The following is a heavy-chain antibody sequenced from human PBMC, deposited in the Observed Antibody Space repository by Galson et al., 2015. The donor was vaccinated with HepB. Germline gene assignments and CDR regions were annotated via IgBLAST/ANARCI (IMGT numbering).Heavy chain of an antibody. V-gene: IGHV1-69*13. CDR2: IIPIFGTA. D-gene: IGHD2-2*02. CDR3: AAREDKEPQPLLYPAFDY. J-gene: IGHJ4*02. Sequence: SVKVSCKASGYTFSNYGISWVRQAPGQGLEWMGGIIPIFGTANYAQKFQGRVTITADESTSTAYMELSSLRSEDTAVYYCAAREDKEPQPLLYPAFDYWGQGTLVTVSS. CDR1: GYTFSNYG.